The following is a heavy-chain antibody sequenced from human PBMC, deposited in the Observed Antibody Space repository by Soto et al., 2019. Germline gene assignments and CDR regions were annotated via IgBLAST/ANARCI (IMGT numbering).Heavy chain of an antibody. D-gene: IGHD3-22*01. V-gene: IGHV1-18*01. CDR1: GYTFTSYG. J-gene: IGHJ4*02. CDR2: ISAYNGNT. CDR3: ARVDLDYDSSGYYSVDY. Sequence: QVQLVQSGAEVKKPGASMKVSCKASGYTFTSYGISWVRQAPGQGLEWMGWISAYNGNTNYAQKLQGRVTMTTDTSTSTADMELRSLRSDDTAVYYCARVDLDYDSSGYYSVDYWGQGTMVTVSS.